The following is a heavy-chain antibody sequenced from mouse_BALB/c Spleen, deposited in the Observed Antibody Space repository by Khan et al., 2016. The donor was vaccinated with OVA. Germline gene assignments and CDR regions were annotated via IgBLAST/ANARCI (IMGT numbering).Heavy chain of an antibody. Sequence: QVQLQQSGAELARPGASVKLSCKASGYTFTDYYINWVKQRTGQGLEWIGEISPGSGDTYYNEKFKGKATLTADKSSNTAYMQLSSLTSEASAVYCCARRNYFGYTVAYWGEGTRVTVAA. J-gene: IGHJ3*01. CDR3: ARRNYFGYTVAY. V-gene: IGHV1-77*01. D-gene: IGHD1-2*01. CDR2: ISPGSGDT. CDR1: GYTFTDYY.